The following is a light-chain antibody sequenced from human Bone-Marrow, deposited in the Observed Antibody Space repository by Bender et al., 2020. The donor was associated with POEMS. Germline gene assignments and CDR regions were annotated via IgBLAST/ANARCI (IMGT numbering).Light chain of an antibody. CDR2: SNN. Sequence: QSVLTQPPSASGTPGQRVTISCSGSSSNIGRNIVNWYQQLPGTAPKLLIYSNNQRPSGVPDRISGSKSGNTASLTISVLQAEDEGDYYCSSYTRSNTWVFGGGTKLTVL. V-gene: IGLV1-44*01. CDR3: SSYTRSNTWV. J-gene: IGLJ3*02. CDR1: SSNIGRNI.